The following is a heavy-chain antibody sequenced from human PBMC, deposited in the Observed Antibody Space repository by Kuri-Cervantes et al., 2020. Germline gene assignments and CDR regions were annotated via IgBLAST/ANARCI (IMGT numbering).Heavy chain of an antibody. CDR1: GFSVSNNY. CDR3: AGGGFPDY. J-gene: IGHJ4*02. V-gene: IGHV3-53*01. Sequence: GGSLRLSCAASGFSVSNNYMSWVRRAPGKGLEWVSFIYSGDNTYYAGSVKGRFTISRDNAKNTVYLQMNSLRADDTAVYYCAGGGFPDYWGQGTLVTVSS. D-gene: IGHD2-15*01. CDR2: IYSGDNT.